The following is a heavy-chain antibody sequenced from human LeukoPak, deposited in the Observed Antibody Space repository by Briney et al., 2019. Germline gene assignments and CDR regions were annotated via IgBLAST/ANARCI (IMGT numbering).Heavy chain of an antibody. CDR2: INHSGST. Sequence: SETLSLTCAVYGGSFSDYYWSWIRQPPGRGLEWIGEINHSGSTNYKSSLKSRDTISLDTSKNQFSLRLSSVTAADTAVYYCWGYTTRGDWFDPWGQGTLVTVSS. D-gene: IGHD6-13*01. J-gene: IGHJ5*02. CDR1: GGSFSDYY. V-gene: IGHV4-34*01. CDR3: WGYTTRGDWFDP.